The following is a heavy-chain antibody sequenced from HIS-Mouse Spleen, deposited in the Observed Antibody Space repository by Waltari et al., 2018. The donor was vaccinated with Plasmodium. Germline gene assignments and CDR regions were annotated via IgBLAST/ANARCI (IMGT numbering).Heavy chain of an antibody. CDR3: ARHRYSSSWYSY. CDR2: NYYSGST. Sequence: QVQLQESGPGLVKPSETLSLTCTVSGGSISSYYWSWIRQRPGKGVEWIGYNYYSGSTNSNPALKSRVTISVDTSKNRFALKLSSVTAADTAGYYCARHRYSSSWYSYWGQGTLVTVSS. V-gene: IGHV4-59*08. D-gene: IGHD6-13*01. CDR1: GGSISSYY. J-gene: IGHJ4*02.